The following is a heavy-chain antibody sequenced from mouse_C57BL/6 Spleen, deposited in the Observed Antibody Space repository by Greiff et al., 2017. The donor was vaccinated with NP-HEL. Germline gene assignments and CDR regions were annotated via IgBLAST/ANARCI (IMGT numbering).Heavy chain of an antibody. D-gene: IGHD3-2*02. CDR1: GYTFTSYW. V-gene: IGHV1-61*01. J-gene: IGHJ3*01. CDR2: IYPSDSET. Sequence: VQLQQPGAELVRPGSSVKLSCKASGYTFTSYWMDWVKQRPGQGLEWIGNIYPSDSETHYNQKFKDKATLTVDKSSSTAYMQLSSLTSEDSAVYYCARTLRLSFAYWGQGTLVTVSA. CDR3: ARTLRLSFAY.